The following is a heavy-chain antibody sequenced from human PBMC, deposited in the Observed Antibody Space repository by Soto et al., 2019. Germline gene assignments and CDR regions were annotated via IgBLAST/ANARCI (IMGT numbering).Heavy chain of an antibody. D-gene: IGHD6-13*01. Sequence: SETLSLTCTVSGGSISSYYWSWIRQPPGKGLEWIGYIYYSGSTNYNPSLKSRVTISVDTSKNQFSLKLSSVTAADTAVYYCARDRGGSEGPSCWYLGYYYYGMDVWGQGTTVTVSS. V-gene: IGHV4-59*01. CDR2: IYYSGST. CDR3: ARDRGGSEGPSCWYLGYYYYGMDV. J-gene: IGHJ6*02. CDR1: GGSISSYY.